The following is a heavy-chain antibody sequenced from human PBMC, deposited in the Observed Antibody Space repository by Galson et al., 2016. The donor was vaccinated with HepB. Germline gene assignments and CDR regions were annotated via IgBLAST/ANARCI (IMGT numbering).Heavy chain of an antibody. D-gene: IGHD4-17*01. CDR1: GYNFNIFG. CDR3: AKAGATVTSHFDH. J-gene: IGHJ4*02. CDR2: ISSPSNGNT. Sequence: SVKVSCKASGYNFNIFGITWVRKAPGQGLEWVGWISSPSNGNTDHAQKFQGRITMTTDSSTSTASMKLRSLRSDDTAVYYCAKAGATVTSHFDHWGQGTQVTVSS. V-gene: IGHV1-18*01.